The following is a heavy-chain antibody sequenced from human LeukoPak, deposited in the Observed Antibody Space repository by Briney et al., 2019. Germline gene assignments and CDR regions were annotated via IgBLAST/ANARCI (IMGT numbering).Heavy chain of an antibody. CDR2: INHSGST. CDR1: GGSFSGYY. D-gene: IGHD1-14*01. V-gene: IGHV4-34*01. Sequence: SETLSLTCAVYGGSFSGYYWSWIRQPPGKGLEWIGEINHSGSTNYNPSLKSRVTISVDTSKNQFSLKLSSVTAADTAMYYCARSPDPFYYYGMDVWGQGTTVTVSS. CDR3: ARSPDPFYYYGMDV. J-gene: IGHJ6*02.